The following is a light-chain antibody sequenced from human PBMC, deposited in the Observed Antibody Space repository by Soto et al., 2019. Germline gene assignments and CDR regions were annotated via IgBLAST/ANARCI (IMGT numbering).Light chain of an antibody. Sequence: EIVLTQSPATLSLSPAERATLSCRASQSVSSYLAWYQQKPCQAPRLLIYDASNRATGIPARFSGRGSGTYITPTISSLEPEEFADYYCQQRSNRPLTFGGGTKVEIK. CDR3: QQRSNRPLT. J-gene: IGKJ4*01. CDR1: QSVSSY. CDR2: DAS. V-gene: IGKV3-11*01.